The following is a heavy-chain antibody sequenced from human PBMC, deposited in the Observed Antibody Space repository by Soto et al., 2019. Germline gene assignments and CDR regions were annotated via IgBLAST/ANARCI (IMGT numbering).Heavy chain of an antibody. CDR2: IYYSGST. D-gene: IGHD2-15*01. CDR3: GGGSPEYYYYMDV. Sequence: SETLSLTCTVSGGSISSYYWSWIRQPPGKGLEWIGYIYYSGSTNYNPSLKSRVTISVDTSKNQFSLKLSSVTAADTAVYYCGGGSPEYYYYMDVWGKGTTVTVSS. CDR1: GGSISSYY. J-gene: IGHJ6*03. V-gene: IGHV4-59*08.